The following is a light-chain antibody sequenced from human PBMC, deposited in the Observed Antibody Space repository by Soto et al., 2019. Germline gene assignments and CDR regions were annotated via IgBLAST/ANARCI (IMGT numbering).Light chain of an antibody. CDR1: QSISSY. CDR3: QQSYSTLL. J-gene: IGKJ2*01. V-gene: IGKV1-39*01. CDR2: AAS. Sequence: DIQMTQSPSSLSASVGDRVTITCRASQSISSYLNWYQQKPGKDPKLLIYAASSLQSGVPSRFSGSGSGTDFTLTISSLQPEDFATYYCQQSYSTLLFGQGTKVDIK.